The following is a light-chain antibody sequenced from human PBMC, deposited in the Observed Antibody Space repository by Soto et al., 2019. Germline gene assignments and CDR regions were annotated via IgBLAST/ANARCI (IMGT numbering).Light chain of an antibody. Sequence: EIVLTQSPATLSLSPGERATLSCRASQSVSSYLAWYQQKPGQAPGLLIYDASNRATGIPARFSGSGSGTDFTLTISSLEPEDFAVYYCQQRSRTFGQGTKLEIK. V-gene: IGKV3-11*01. CDR1: QSVSSY. J-gene: IGKJ2*01. CDR2: DAS. CDR3: QQRSRT.